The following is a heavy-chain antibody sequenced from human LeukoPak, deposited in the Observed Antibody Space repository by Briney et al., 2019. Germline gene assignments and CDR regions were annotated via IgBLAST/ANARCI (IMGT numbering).Heavy chain of an antibody. D-gene: IGHD1-7*01. CDR3: ARAGTGTTLVPFDY. CDR1: GGTFSSYA. CDR2: IIPIFGTA. V-gene: IGHV1-69*05. Sequence: VASVKVSCKASGGTFSSYAISWVRQAPGQGLKWMGGIIPIFGTANYAQKFQGRVTITTDESTSTAYMELSSLRSEDTAVYYCARAGTGTTLVPFDYWGQGTLVTVSS. J-gene: IGHJ4*02.